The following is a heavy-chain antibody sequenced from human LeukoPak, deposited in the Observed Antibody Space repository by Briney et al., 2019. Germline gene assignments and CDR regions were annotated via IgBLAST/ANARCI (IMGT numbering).Heavy chain of an antibody. D-gene: IGHD4-23*01. CDR1: GFTFSSYW. CDR3: ARAVGNSEDFDY. V-gene: IGHV3-74*01. J-gene: IGHJ4*02. Sequence: GGSLRLSCAASGFTFSSYWMHWVRQAPGKGLVWVSRIKSDGSSTDYADSVKGRFTISRDNAKNTLYLQMNSLRAEDTAVYYCARAVGNSEDFDYWGQGTLVTVSS. CDR2: IKSDGSST.